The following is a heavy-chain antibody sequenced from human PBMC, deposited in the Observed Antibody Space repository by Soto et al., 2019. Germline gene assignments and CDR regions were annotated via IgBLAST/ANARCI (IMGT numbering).Heavy chain of an antibody. J-gene: IGHJ4*02. D-gene: IGHD3-16*01. Sequence: EVQVVESGGGLVKPGGSLRLSCATSGFVFVDAWLSWVRQAPGKGLEWVGRIKSEGSGGTVDYAAFVQGRFTISRDDSKNMLYLQINSLKTEDTAVYYCPPFSHFALGGQGILVTVSS. CDR1: GFVFVDAW. CDR2: IKSEGSGGTV. V-gene: IGHV3-15*05. CDR3: PPFSHFAL.